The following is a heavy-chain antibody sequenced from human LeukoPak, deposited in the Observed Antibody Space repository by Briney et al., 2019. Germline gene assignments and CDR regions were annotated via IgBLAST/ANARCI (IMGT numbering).Heavy chain of an antibody. V-gene: IGHV3-23*01. CDR2: ISGSGGST. J-gene: IGHJ4*02. Sequence: GGSLRLSCATSGFTFSIYAMTWVRQAPGKGLEWVSAISGSGGSTYYADSVKGRFTISRDNSKNTLSLQMNSLRAEDTAIYYCAKASNTWNYFDYWGQGTLVTVSS. CDR1: GFTFSIYA. D-gene: IGHD1-1*01. CDR3: AKASNTWNYFDY.